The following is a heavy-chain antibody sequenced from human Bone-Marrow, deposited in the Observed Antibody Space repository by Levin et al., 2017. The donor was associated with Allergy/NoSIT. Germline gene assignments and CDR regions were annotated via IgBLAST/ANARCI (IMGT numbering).Heavy chain of an antibody. V-gene: IGHV1-3*01. CDR1: GYTFTSYA. CDR2: INAGNGNT. CDR3: ARDREIGDFWSGYYTGSGNWFDP. D-gene: IGHD3-3*01. Sequence: ASVKVSCKASGYTFTSYAMHWVRQAPGQRLEWMGWINAGNGNTKYSQKFQGRVTITRDTSASTAYMELSSLRSEDTAVYYCARDREIGDFWSGYYTGSGNWFDPWGQGTLVTVSS. J-gene: IGHJ5*02.